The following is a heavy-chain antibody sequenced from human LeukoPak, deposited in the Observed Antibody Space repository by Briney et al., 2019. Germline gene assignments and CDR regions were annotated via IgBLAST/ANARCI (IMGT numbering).Heavy chain of an antibody. Sequence: SETLSLTCTVSAGSLSSGGHYWAWIRQFPGKGLESIGFIHHSGRSRHNPSLKDRVAISVDTSRKQFALKLSSVTAADTAMYYCARGGNRFGGFYFDYWGQGIQVIVSS. CDR1: AGSLSSGGHY. CDR2: IHHSGRS. V-gene: IGHV4-31*03. J-gene: IGHJ4*02. D-gene: IGHD3-10*01. CDR3: ARGGNRFGGFYFDY.